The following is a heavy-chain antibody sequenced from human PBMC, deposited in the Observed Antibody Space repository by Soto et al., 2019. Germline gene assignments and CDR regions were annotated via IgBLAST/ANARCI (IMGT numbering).Heavy chain of an antibody. J-gene: IGHJ3*02. V-gene: IGHV1-69*13. D-gene: IGHD5-12*01. CDR1: GGTFSSYA. CDR3: ARDSNGWLRWTDAFDI. CDR2: IIPIFGTA. Sequence: SVKVSCKASGGTFSSYAISWVRQAPGQGLEWMGGIIPIFGTANYAQKFQGRVTITADESTSTAYMELSSLRSEDTAVYYCARDSNGWLRWTDAFDIWGQGTMVTV.